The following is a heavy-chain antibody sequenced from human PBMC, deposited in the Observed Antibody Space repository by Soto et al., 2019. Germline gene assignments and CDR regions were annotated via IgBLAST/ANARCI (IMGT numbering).Heavy chain of an antibody. Sequence: QVQLVESGGGVVQPGRSLRLSCAASGFTFSSYAMHWVRQAPGKGLEWVAVISYDGSNKYYADSVKGRFTISRDNSKNTLYLQMNSLRAEDTAVYYCARDEREMATINPAFDYGGQGTLVTFSS. V-gene: IGHV3-30-3*01. D-gene: IGHD5-12*01. CDR1: GFTFSSYA. CDR3: ARDEREMATINPAFDY. J-gene: IGHJ4*02. CDR2: ISYDGSNK.